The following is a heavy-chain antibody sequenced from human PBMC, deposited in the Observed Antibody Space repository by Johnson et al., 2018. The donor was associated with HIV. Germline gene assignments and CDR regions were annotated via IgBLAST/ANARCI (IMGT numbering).Heavy chain of an antibody. D-gene: IGHD4/OR15-4a*01. V-gene: IGHV3-30*02. CDR3: AKCRGFGARGAFDI. Sequence: QVQLVESGGGVVQPGRSLRLSCAISGFTFSSYGMHWVRQAPGKGLELVAFIRYDGSNKYYADSVKGRFTISRDNSKNTLYLQMSSLRAEDTAVYYCAKCRGFGARGAFDIWGQGTMVAVSS. CDR2: IRYDGSNK. J-gene: IGHJ3*02. CDR1: GFTFSSYG.